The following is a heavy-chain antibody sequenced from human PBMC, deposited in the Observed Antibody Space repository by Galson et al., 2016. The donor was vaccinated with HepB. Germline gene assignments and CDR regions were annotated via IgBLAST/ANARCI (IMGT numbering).Heavy chain of an antibody. J-gene: IGHJ4*01. V-gene: IGHV3-7*04. CDR1: GFTFSSYW. CDR3: GGGTTWLAGV. CDR2: IKPDGSEK. D-gene: IGHD4-17*01. Sequence: SLRLSCAASGFTFSSYWMTWVRQAPGKGLEWVANIKPDGSEKYSVDSVKGRFTISRDNAKNSLYLQMNSLRLEDTAVYYWGGGTTWLAGVWGHGTLVAVSS.